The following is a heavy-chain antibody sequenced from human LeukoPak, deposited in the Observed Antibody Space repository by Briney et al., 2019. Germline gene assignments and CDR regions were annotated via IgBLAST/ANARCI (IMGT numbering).Heavy chain of an antibody. J-gene: IGHJ6*03. Sequence: SETLSLTCAVYGGSFSAYYWSWIRQPPGKGLEWIGEINHSGSTNYNPSLNSRVTVSVDTSKNQFSLKLSSVTAADTAVHYCARGPYYYESSGYYNFYYYYMDVWDKGTPVTVSS. CDR3: ARGPYYYESSGYYNFYYYYMDV. CDR2: INHSGST. D-gene: IGHD3-22*01. CDR1: GGSFSAYY. V-gene: IGHV4-34*01.